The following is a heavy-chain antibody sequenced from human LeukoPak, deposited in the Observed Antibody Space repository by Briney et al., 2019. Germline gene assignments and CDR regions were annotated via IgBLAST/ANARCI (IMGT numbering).Heavy chain of an antibody. Sequence: GGSLRLSCAASGFTFSSYGMHWVRQAPGKGLEWVAVIWYDGSNKYYADSVKGRFTISRDNSKNTLYLQMNSLRAEDTAVYYCATLEMATIHAAFDIWGQGTMVTVSS. CDR1: GFTFSSYG. V-gene: IGHV3-33*01. CDR2: IWYDGSNK. D-gene: IGHD5-24*01. CDR3: ATLEMATIHAAFDI. J-gene: IGHJ3*02.